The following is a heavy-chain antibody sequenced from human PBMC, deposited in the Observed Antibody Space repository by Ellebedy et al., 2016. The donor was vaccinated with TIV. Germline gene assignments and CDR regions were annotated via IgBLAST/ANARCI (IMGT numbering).Heavy chain of an antibody. V-gene: IGHV4-34*01. Sequence: MPSETLSLTCAVYGGSFSDYYLSWVRQAPGKGLEWIGEINHSASTNYKPSVKSRVTISVDTSKNQFPLKLSSVTAADTAVYYWARGQPLQIGRIAVAGRNYFDYWGQGTLVTVSS. J-gene: IGHJ4*02. CDR2: INHSAST. D-gene: IGHD6-19*01. CDR1: GGSFSDYY. CDR3: ARGQPLQIGRIAVAGRNYFDY.